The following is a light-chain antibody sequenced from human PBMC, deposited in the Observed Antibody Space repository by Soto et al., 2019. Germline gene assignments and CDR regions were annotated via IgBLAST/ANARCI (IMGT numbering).Light chain of an antibody. Sequence: QSALTQPPSVFGSPGQSVAISCTGTSSDIGAYNRVSWYQQPPVTAPKLMIYDVNNRPSGVPDRFSGSKSGNTASLTISGLQADDEADYYCSSFTSSNTYVFGTGTKLTVL. CDR3: SSFTSSNTYV. CDR2: DVN. CDR1: SSDIGAYNR. V-gene: IGLV2-18*02. J-gene: IGLJ1*01.